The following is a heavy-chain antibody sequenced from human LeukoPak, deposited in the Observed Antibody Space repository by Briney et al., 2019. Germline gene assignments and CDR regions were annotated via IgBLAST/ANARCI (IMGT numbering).Heavy chain of an antibody. CDR3: ARGTSWYSGPFGY. CDR1: GDSTSSHY. D-gene: IGHD6-13*01. J-gene: IGHJ4*02. CDR2: IYYSGST. V-gene: IGHV4-59*08. Sequence: SETLSLTCSVSGDSTSSHYWSWIRQPPGKGLEWIGYIYYSGSTNYNPSLKSRVTISADTSKNQFSLKLSSVTAPDTAVYYCARGTSWYSGPFGYWGQGTLVTVSS.